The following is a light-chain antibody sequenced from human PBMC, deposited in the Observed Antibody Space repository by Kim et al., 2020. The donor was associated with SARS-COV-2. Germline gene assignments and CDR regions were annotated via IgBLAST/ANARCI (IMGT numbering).Light chain of an antibody. Sequence: EIVLTQSPGTLSLSPGGRATLSCRASQTVSSNYLAWYRQRPGQAPRLLIYGASSRATGIPDRFSGSGSGTDFTLTISRLEPEDFAVYYCQQYGTSPLTFGQGTKVEIK. CDR1: QTVSSNY. J-gene: IGKJ1*01. CDR3: QQYGTSPLT. CDR2: GAS. V-gene: IGKV3-20*01.